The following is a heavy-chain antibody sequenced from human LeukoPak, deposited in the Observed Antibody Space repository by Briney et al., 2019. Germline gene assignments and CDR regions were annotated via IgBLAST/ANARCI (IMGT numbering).Heavy chain of an antibody. V-gene: IGHV4-39*01. Sequence: SETLSLTCTVSGGSISSSSYYWGWIRQPPGKGLEWIGSIYYSGSTYYNPSLKSRVTISVDTSKNQFSLKLSSVTAADTAVYYCARFGGRYYFDYWGQGTLVTVSS. CDR1: GGSISSSSYY. CDR3: ARFGGRYYFDY. D-gene: IGHD3-16*01. J-gene: IGHJ4*02. CDR2: IYYSGST.